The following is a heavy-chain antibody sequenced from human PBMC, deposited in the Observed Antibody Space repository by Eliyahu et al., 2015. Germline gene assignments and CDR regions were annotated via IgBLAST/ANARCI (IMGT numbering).Heavy chain of an antibody. CDR3: ARDAVGIAAAATLYYYYYYMDV. V-gene: IGHV1-69*01. CDR1: GGTFXSYA. J-gene: IGHJ6*03. CDR2: IIPIFGTA. Sequence: QVQLVQSGAEVKKPGSSVKVSCKASGGTFXSYAISWXRQAPGQGLXWMGGIIPIFGTANYAQKFQGRVTITADESTSTAYMELSSLRSEDTAVYYCARDAVGIAAAATLYYYYYYMDVWGKGTTVTVSS. D-gene: IGHD6-13*01.